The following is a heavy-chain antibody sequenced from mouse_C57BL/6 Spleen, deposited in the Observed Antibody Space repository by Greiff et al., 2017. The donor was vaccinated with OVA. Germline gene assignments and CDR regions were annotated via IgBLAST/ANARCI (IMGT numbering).Heavy chain of an antibody. CDR1: GFTFSSYG. D-gene: IGHD1-1*01. CDR3: ARHGTTVVDDWYFDV. CDR2: ISSGGSYT. V-gene: IGHV5-6*01. Sequence: EVQLVESGGDLVKPGGSLKLSCAASGFTFSSYGMSWVRQTPDKRLEWVATISSGGSYTYYPDSVKGRFTISRDNAKNTLYLQMSSLKSEDTAMYYCARHGTTVVDDWYFDVWGTGTTVTVSS. J-gene: IGHJ1*03.